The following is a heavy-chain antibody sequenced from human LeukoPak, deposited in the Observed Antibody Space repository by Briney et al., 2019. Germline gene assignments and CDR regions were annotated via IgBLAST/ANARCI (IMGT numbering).Heavy chain of an antibody. CDR2: ISGSGGST. D-gene: IGHD3-22*01. CDR1: GFTFSSYA. V-gene: IGHV3-23*01. Sequence: QPGGSLRLSCAASGFTFSSYAMSWVRQAPGKGLEWVSAISGSGGSTYYADSVKGRFTISRDNSKNTLYLQMNSLRAEDTAVYYCAKDGYDSSGYYYDGIDYWGQGTLVTVFS. J-gene: IGHJ4*02. CDR3: AKDGYDSSGYYYDGIDY.